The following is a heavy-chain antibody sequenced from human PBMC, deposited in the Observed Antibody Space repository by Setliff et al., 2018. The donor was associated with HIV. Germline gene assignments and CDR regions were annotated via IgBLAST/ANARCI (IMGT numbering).Heavy chain of an antibody. J-gene: IGHJ1*01. CDR2: INHSGST. CDR1: GGSFSGYS. V-gene: IGHV4-34*01. D-gene: IGHD5-12*01. Sequence: SETLSLTCAVYGGSFSGYSWSWIRQPPGKGLEWIGEINHSGSTNYNPSLKSRVTISVDTSKNPFSLKLSSVTAPDTAVYYCARAGYGMATGLRHWGQGTLVTVSS. CDR3: ARAGYGMATGLRH.